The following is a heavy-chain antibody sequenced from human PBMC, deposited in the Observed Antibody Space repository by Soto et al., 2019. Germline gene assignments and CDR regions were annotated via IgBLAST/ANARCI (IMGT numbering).Heavy chain of an antibody. D-gene: IGHD3-9*01. Sequence: QVQLVQSGAEVKKPGSSVKVSCKASGGTFSSYAISWVRQAPGQGLEWMGGIIPIFGTANYAQKFQGRVTITADESTSTAYMELSSLRSEDTAVYYCARDQNPLDFYYYYGMDVWGQGTTVTVSS. CDR1: GGTFSSYA. CDR3: ARDQNPLDFYYYYGMDV. V-gene: IGHV1-69*01. CDR2: IIPIFGTA. J-gene: IGHJ6*02.